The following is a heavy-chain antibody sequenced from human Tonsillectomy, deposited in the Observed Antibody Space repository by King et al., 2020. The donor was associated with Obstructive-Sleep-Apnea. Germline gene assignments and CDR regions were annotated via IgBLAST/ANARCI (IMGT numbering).Heavy chain of an antibody. V-gene: IGHV1-18*04. D-gene: IGHD1-1*01. Sequence: QLVQSGAEVKKPGASVKVSCKASGYTFTSYGISWVRQAPGQGLEWMGWISAYNGNTNYAQKLQGRVTMTTDTSTSTANMELRSLRSDDTAVYYCAGVQGTTEVRVGAFDIWGQGTMVTVSS. CDR2: ISAYNGNT. J-gene: IGHJ3*02. CDR1: GYTFTSYG. CDR3: AGVQGTTEVRVGAFDI.